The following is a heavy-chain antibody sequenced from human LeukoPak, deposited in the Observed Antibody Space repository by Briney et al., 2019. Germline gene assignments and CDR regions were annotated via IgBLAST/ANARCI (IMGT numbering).Heavy chain of an antibody. Sequence: GGSLRLSCAASGFTFDDYGMNWVRQAPGKGLEWVSGINWNGGSTGYADSVKGRFTISRDNAKNSLYLQMNSLRAEDTALYYCATLGRKGSHFTSYYYYYMDVWGKGATVTVSS. J-gene: IGHJ6*03. CDR3: ATLGRKGSHFTSYYYYYMDV. CDR1: GFTFDDYG. V-gene: IGHV3-20*04. CDR2: INWNGGST. D-gene: IGHD1-14*01.